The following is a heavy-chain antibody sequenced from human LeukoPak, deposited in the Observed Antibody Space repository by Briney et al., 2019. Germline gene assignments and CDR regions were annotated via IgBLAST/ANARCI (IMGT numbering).Heavy chain of an antibody. J-gene: IGHJ5*02. D-gene: IGHD1-20*01. CDR2: IYYSGST. Sequence: PSETLSLTCTVSGGSISSGGYYWSWIRQHPGKGLEWIGYIYYSGSTYYNPSLKSRVTISVDTTKNQFSLKLSSVTAADTAVYYCARDPRNWNDEGWFDPWGQGTLVTVSS. V-gene: IGHV4-31*03. CDR3: ARDPRNWNDEGWFDP. CDR1: GGSISSGGYY.